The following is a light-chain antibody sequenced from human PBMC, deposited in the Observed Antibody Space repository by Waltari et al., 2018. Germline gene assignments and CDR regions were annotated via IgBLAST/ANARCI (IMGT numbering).Light chain of an antibody. V-gene: IGLV1-47*02. CDR1: SSNIGSYY. Sequence: QSGLTQPPSASGAPGQRVLISCSGSSSNIGSYYVYWYQFPGTAPKLLIHDNNQRPSGVPDRFSGSKSGTSASLAISGLRSEDEADYYCAVWDDSLSGVVFGGGTKLTVL. J-gene: IGLJ3*02. CDR3: AVWDDSLSGVV. CDR2: DNN.